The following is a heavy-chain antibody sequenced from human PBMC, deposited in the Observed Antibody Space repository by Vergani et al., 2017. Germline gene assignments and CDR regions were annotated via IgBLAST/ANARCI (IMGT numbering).Heavy chain of an antibody. V-gene: IGHV4-34*01. CDR2: IDHTGRP. D-gene: IGHD4-11*01. CDR3: ARVNTETNGHLYYYYYMDV. J-gene: IGHJ6*03. Sequence: QVQLQQWGGGLLKPSETLSLTCVVNGGSFTSYHWTWIRQSPGEGLEWVGDIDHTGRPDYNPSLKSRLTMSVDKFRNQFSLTLNSVTAPETAIYFCARVNTETNGHLYYYYYMDVWGQGTAVTVS. CDR1: GGSFTSYH.